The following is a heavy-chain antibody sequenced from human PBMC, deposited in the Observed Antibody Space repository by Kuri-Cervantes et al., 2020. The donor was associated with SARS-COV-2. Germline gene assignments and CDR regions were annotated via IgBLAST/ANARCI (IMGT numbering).Heavy chain of an antibody. D-gene: IGHD1-1*01. CDR3: VRDGDHWNFDY. CDR1: GFTFSGHW. V-gene: IGHV3-74*01. J-gene: IGHJ4*02. CDR2: INPDGSYT. Sequence: GESLKISCAASGFTFSGHWIPWVRQAPGKGLVWVSRINPDGSYTNNADSVKGRFTLSSDNAKNMLFLQMNSLRAEDTAVYYCVRDGDHWNFDYWGQGTLVTVSS.